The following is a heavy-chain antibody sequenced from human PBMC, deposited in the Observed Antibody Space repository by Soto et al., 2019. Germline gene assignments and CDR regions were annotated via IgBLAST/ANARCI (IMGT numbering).Heavy chain of an antibody. V-gene: IGHV3-23*01. D-gene: IGHD6-19*01. Sequence: SLRLSYAASVFTFCSYRMTSVRQAPGKGLEWVSVISGSGGSTYYADSVKGRFPISRANSKNTLYLQMKSLRAQGTAVYYGASRSSGWDFDYWGQGTLVTVSS. CDR3: ASRSSGWDFDY. CDR1: VFTFCSYR. J-gene: IGHJ4*02. CDR2: ISGSGGST.